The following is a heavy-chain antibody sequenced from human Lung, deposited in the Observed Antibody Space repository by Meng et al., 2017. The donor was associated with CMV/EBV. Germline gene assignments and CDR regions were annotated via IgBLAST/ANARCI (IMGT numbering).Heavy chain of an antibody. D-gene: IGHD6-6*01. CDR1: GGTFSSYA. CDR2: IIPILGRT. CDR3: ARVQQLVRCWATMDV. V-gene: IGHV1-69*10. Sequence: SVKVSCKASGGTFSSYALSWVRQAPGQGLEWMGGIIPILGRTNYAQKFQDRVTITADKSTSSAYMELSSLRFEDTAVYYCARVQQLVRCWATMDVWGQGTMVTVSS. J-gene: IGHJ6*02.